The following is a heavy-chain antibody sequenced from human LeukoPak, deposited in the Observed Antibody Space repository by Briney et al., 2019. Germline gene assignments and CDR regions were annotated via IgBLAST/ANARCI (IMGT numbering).Heavy chain of an antibody. CDR3: AGAPSRIKWGFLKF. J-gene: IGHJ4*02. V-gene: IGHV3-30*04. CDR1: GYTFSSYP. D-gene: IGHD7-27*01. CDR2: ISTNGHDN. Sequence: AGGSPRLSCAASGYTFSSYPMHWVRQVPGKGLEWLVVISTNGHDNHYADSVKGRFTLSRDNSKNMVYMQINSLRADDTALYFCAGAPSRIKWGFLKFWGQGALVTASS.